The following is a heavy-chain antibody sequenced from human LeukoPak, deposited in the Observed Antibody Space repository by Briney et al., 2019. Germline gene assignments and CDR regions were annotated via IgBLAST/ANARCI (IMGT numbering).Heavy chain of an antibody. CDR1: GFTFSSYG. D-gene: IGHD6-6*01. J-gene: IGHJ4*02. CDR3: ARAFRAWQLGAELDY. CDR2: IWYDGSNK. V-gene: IGHV3-33*01. Sequence: GGSLRLSCAASGFTFSSYGMHWVRQAPGKGLEWVAVIWYDGSNKYYADSVKGRFTISRDNSKNTLYLQMNSLRAEDTAVYYCARAFRAWQLGAELDYWGQGTLVTVSS.